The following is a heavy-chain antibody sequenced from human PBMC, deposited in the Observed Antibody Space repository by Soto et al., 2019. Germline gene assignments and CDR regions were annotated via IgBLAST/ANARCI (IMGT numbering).Heavy chain of an antibody. CDR2: ISSSSTYI. D-gene: IGHD1-1*01. CDR1: GFTFSSYS. V-gene: IGHV3-21*01. J-gene: IGHJ6*02. Sequence: EVQLLESGGGLVKPGGSLRLSCAASGFTFSSYSVNWVRQAPGKGLEWVSSISSSSTYIYYADSVRDRFTISRDNAKNSLYLQMNSLTAEDTAVYQCATYQLDRRDYGMDVWGQGTTVTVSS. CDR3: ATYQLDRRDYGMDV.